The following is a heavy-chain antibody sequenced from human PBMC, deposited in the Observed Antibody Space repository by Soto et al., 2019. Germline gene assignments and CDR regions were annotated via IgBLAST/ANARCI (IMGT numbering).Heavy chain of an antibody. D-gene: IGHD3-22*01. CDR3: ARGFSRLGDSSGYYYYF. CDR2: IIPIFGTA. Sequence: QVQRVQSGAEVKKPGSSVKVSCKASGGTFSSYTISWVRQAPGQGLEWMGGIIPIFGTANYAQKFQGRVTITADESTSTAYMELSSLTSKDTAVYYCARGFSRLGDSSGYYYYFWGQGTLVTVSS. J-gene: IGHJ4*02. V-gene: IGHV1-69*01. CDR1: GGTFSSYT.